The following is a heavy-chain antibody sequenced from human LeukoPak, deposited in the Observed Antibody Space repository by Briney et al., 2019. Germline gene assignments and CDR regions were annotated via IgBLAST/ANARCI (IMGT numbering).Heavy chain of an antibody. V-gene: IGHV1-2*02. CDR3: ARGTIAVAEDYYYYMDV. D-gene: IGHD6-19*01. J-gene: IGHJ6*03. CDR2: INPNSGGT. Sequence: ASVKVSCKASGYTFTGYYMHWVRQAPGQGLEWMGWINPNSGGTNYAQKFQGRVTMTRDTSISTAYMELSRLRSDDTAVYYCARGTIAVAEDYYYYMDVWGKGTTVTISS. CDR1: GYTFTGYY.